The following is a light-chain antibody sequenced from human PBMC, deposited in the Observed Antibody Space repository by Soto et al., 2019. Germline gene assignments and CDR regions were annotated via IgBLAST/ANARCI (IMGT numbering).Light chain of an antibody. CDR2: AAS. V-gene: IGKV1-9*01. Sequence: DIQLTQSPSFLSASVGDRVTITCRASQGISSYLAWFQRKPGRAPKLLVYAASTLQSGVPSRFSGSGSGTEFTLTISSLQPEDFATYYCQQRKDYPLTFGGGTKVDIK. CDR1: QGISSY. J-gene: IGKJ4*01. CDR3: QQRKDYPLT.